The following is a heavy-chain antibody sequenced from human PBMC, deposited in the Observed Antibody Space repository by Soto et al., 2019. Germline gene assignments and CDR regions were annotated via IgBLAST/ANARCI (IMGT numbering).Heavy chain of an antibody. V-gene: IGHV1-69*01. CDR2: IIPIFGTA. Sequence: QVQLVQSGAEVKKPGSSVKVSCKASGGTFSSYGISWVRQAPGQGLEWMGEIIPIFGTANYAQKFQGRVTITADESTSTAYMELSSLRSEDTAVYYCARWVIVPAATQPYFDYWGQGTLVTVSS. CDR3: ARWVIVPAATQPYFDY. CDR1: GGTFSSYG. D-gene: IGHD2-2*01. J-gene: IGHJ4*02.